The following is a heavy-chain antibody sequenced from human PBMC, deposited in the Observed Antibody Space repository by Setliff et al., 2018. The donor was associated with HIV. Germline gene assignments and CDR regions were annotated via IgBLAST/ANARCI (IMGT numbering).Heavy chain of an antibody. CDR1: GGTFSSYA. CDR3: ARDHCDSVKCYLYNWFDP. Sequence: GASVKVSCKASGGTFSSYAISWVRQAPGQGLEWMGRIIPIFGTANYAQKFQGRVTITADKSTSTAYLELSSLRSEDTAVYYCARDHCDSVKCYLYNWFDPWGQGTLVTVSS. CDR2: IIPIFGTA. J-gene: IGHJ5*02. D-gene: IGHD3-22*01. V-gene: IGHV1-69*06.